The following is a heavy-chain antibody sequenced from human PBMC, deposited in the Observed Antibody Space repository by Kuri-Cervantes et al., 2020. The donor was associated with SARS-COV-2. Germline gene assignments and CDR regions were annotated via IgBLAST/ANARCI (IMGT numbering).Heavy chain of an antibody. Sequence: ASVKVSCKASGYSLTNYDMIWVRQAPGQGLEWMGWIGTNNGNKVYAQKFQGRVTMTTDTSTNTAPMELTSLRSDDTDVYYCARKGVVVPTPVDYYYAMDVWGQGTTVTVSS. D-gene: IGHD2-2*01. CDR2: IGTNNGNK. V-gene: IGHV1-18*01. CDR1: GYSLTNYD. J-gene: IGHJ6*02. CDR3: ARKGVVVPTPVDYYYAMDV.